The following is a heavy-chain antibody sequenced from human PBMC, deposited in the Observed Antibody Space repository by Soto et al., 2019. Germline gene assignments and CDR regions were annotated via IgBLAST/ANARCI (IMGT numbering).Heavy chain of an antibody. V-gene: IGHV3-30*18. CDR2: VSYDGSIK. Sequence: QVQLVESGGGVFQPGRSLRLSCAASGFTFSVYGMHWVRQAPGKGLELVALVSYDGSIKYYADSVKGRFTISRDNSKNTLYLQMNSLGVEYTAVYYCAKGGYHLAVAGTSPYSYFSRFAVWGQGNTVTVSS. D-gene: IGHD6-19*01. J-gene: IGHJ6*02. CDR1: GFTFSVYG. CDR3: AKGGYHLAVAGTSPYSYFSRFAV.